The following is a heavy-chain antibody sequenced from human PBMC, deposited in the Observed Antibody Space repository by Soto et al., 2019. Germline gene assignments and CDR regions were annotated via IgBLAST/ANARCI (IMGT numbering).Heavy chain of an antibody. Sequence: QVQLVQSGAEVKKPGASVKVSCKASGYTFTNYGISWVRQAPGQGLEWMGWISGYNGYTKFAQKLEGRLTVTTDTSTSTAYMELRSLRSDDTAVYYCARDHYDSSGGFDSWGQETLVTVSS. CDR2: ISGYNGYT. CDR3: ARDHYDSSGGFDS. CDR1: GYTFTNYG. V-gene: IGHV1-18*01. J-gene: IGHJ4*02. D-gene: IGHD3-22*01.